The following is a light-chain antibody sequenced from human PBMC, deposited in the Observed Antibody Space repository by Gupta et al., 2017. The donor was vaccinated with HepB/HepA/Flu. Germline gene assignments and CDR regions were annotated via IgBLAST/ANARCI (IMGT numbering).Light chain of an antibody. Sequence: DIQMTQSPSSLSASVGDRVTITCRPSQSINSHLNWYHHEPGKAPKLLIYAASTLLSGVPSRFNGSGSGADFTLTMRRRQREDFAKYVFHESERKARTLGEGTKVEIK. V-gene: IGKV1-39*01. J-gene: IGKJ1*01. CDR3: HESERKART. CDR1: QSINSH. CDR2: AAS.